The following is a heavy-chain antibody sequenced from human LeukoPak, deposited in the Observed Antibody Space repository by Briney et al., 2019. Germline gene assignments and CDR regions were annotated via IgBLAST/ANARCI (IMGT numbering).Heavy chain of an antibody. D-gene: IGHD5-24*01. J-gene: IGHJ4*02. CDR2: IKDDGSLK. CDR3: ARRFRD. Sequence: PGGSLRLSCVGSGLIFSGFEMNWVRQAPGKGLEWVSYIKDDGSLKTYADSVKGRFTISRDNSKNSLYLQMSSLRAEDTATYYCARRFRDWGRGILVTVPA. V-gene: IGHV3-48*03. CDR1: GLIFSGFE.